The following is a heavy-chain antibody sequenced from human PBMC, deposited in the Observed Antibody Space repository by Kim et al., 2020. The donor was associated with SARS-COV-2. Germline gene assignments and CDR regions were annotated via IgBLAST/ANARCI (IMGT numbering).Heavy chain of an antibody. Sequence: GGSTYDSNSVKGRFTISRDNSKNTLYLQRGSLRAEDMAVYYCARTGWFDPWGQGTLVTVSS. CDR3: ARTGWFDP. CDR2: GGST. J-gene: IGHJ5*02. V-gene: IGHV3-64*01.